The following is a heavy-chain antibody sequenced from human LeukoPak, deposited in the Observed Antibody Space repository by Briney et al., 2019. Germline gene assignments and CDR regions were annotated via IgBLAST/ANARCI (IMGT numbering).Heavy chain of an antibody. Sequence: PSETLSLTCAVYGGSFSGYYWSWIRQPPGRGLEWIGEINHSGSTNYNPSLKSRVTISVDTSKNQFSLKLSSVTAADTAVYYCARDGLYYDSRGFDIWGQGTMVTVSS. CDR2: INHSGST. J-gene: IGHJ3*02. CDR3: ARDGLYYDSRGFDI. CDR1: GGSFSGYY. V-gene: IGHV4-34*01. D-gene: IGHD3-22*01.